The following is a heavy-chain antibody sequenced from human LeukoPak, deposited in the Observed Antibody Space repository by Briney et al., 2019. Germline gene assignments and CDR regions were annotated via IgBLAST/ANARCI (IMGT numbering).Heavy chain of an antibody. CDR1: GFTFADYA. J-gene: IGHJ4*02. V-gene: IGHV3-9*03. CDR2: ISWNSGNI. D-gene: IGHD1-26*01. Sequence: SLRLSCAASGFTFADYAMHWVRQTPGKGLEWVSGISWNSGNIDYADSVKGRFTISRDNAKNSLYLQMNSLRAEDMALYYCAKDKGYSGSYYVFDYWGQGTLVTVSS. CDR3: AKDKGYSGSYYVFDY.